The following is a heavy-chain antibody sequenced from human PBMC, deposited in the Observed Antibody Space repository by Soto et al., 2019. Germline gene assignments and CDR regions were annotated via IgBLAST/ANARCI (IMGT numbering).Heavy chain of an antibody. D-gene: IGHD3-16*01. CDR2: ISSNGGST. J-gene: IGHJ6*02. CDR3: GKGRRGAPGCMDV. Sequence: PGGSLRLSCSASGFTFSSYAMHWVRQAPGKGLEYVSAISSNGGSTYYADSVKGRFTISRDNSKNTLYLQMSSLRAEDTAVYYCGKGRRGAPGCMDVWGQGPTVTASS. CDR1: GFTFSSYA. V-gene: IGHV3-64D*08.